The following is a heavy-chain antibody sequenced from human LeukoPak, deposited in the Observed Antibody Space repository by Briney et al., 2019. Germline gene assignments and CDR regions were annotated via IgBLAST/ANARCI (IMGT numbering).Heavy chain of an antibody. D-gene: IGHD3-10*02. V-gene: IGHV1-69*05. Sequence: GASVKVSCKASGGTFSSYAISWVRQAPGQGLEWMGGIIPIFGTANYAQKFQGRVTMTRNTSISTAYMELSSLRSEDTAVYYCARGGRRITMSYWGQGTLVTVSS. CDR3: ARGGRRITMSY. CDR1: GGTFSSYA. J-gene: IGHJ4*02. CDR2: IIPIFGTA.